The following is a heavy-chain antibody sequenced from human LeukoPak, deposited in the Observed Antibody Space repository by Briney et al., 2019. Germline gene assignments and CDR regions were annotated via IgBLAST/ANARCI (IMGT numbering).Heavy chain of an antibody. V-gene: IGHV4-39*07. J-gene: IGHJ4*02. CDR2: IYYTGGT. D-gene: IGHD1-26*01. CDR1: GGPITTSSYY. Sequence: SETLSLTCSVSGGPITTSSYYWGWIRQPPEKGLEWIGSIYYTGGTYYSPSLKSRVTISVDTSKNQFSLKLSSVTAADTAVYYCAREEGGILDYWGQGTLVTVSS. CDR3: AREEGGILDY.